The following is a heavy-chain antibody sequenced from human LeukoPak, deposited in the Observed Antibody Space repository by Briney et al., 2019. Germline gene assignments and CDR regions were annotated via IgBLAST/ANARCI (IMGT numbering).Heavy chain of an antibody. Sequence: SETLSLTCTVSGGSISSGGYYWSWIRQPAGKGLEWIGRIYTSGNTNYNPSLEGRVTISLDTSKNQFSLKLSSVTAADTAVYYCARPELRYCSSTSCYAITYWGQGTLVTVSS. V-gene: IGHV4-61*02. CDR1: GGSISSGGYY. CDR3: ARPELRYCSSTSCYAITY. CDR2: IYTSGNT. D-gene: IGHD2-2*01. J-gene: IGHJ4*02.